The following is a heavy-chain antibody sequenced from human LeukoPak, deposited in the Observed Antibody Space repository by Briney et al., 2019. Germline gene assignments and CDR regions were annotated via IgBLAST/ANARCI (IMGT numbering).Heavy chain of an antibody. D-gene: IGHD6-19*01. CDR1: GYRFTSDW. CDR2: RYPGDSDT. CDR3: ARRGIAVPGTLWADRSYNWFDP. V-gene: IGHV5-51*01. J-gene: IGHJ5*02. Sequence: GESRQISGQGSGYRFTSDWIGGVGPVPRKGLEWMGMRYPGDSDTRYSPSFQGQVTLSADKSISPAHLQWSSLKASDTAMYYCARRGIAVPGTLWADRSYNWFDPWGQGTLVTVSS.